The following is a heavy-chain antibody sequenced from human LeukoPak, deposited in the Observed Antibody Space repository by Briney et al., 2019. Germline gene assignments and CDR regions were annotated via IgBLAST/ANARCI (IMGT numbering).Heavy chain of an antibody. V-gene: IGHV3-23*01. D-gene: IGHD6-19*01. CDR1: GFTFSSYA. CDR2: ISGSGGST. CDR3: AKAIVSGWYYFDY. Sequence: PGGSLRLSCAASGFTFSSYATSWVRQAPGKGLEWVSAISGSGGSTYYADSVKGRFTISRDNSKNTLYLQMNSLRAEDTAVYYCAKAIVSGWYYFDYWGQGTLVTVSS. J-gene: IGHJ4*02.